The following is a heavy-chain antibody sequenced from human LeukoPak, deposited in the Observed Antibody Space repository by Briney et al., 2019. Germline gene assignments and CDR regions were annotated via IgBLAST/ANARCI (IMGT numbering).Heavy chain of an antibody. V-gene: IGHV3-9*01. CDR1: GFTFDDYA. CDR3: ARHPAYCGGDCYTDF. D-gene: IGHD2-21*02. J-gene: IGHJ4*02. CDR2: ISWNSGSI. Sequence: GGSLRLSCAASGFTFDDYAMHWVRQAPGKGLEWVSGISWNSGSIGYADSVKGRFTISRDNAKNSLSLQMNSLRAEDTAVYYCARHPAYCGGDCYTDFWGQGTLVTVSS.